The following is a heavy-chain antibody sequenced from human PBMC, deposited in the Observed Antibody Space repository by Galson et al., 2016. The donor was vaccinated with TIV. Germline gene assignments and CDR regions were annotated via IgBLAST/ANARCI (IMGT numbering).Heavy chain of an antibody. D-gene: IGHD3-22*01. J-gene: IGHJ3*02. CDR3: AKSFQYFYDNSGYFPYGFHI. CDR2: ISASGGNT. Sequence: SLRLSCAASGFTSSSWPMSWVRRAPGKGLEWVSAISASGGNTFYADSVKGRFTISRDNSKKTLYLQMDSLRAEDTAVYYCAKSFQYFYDNSGYFPYGFHIWGRGTMVTVSS. CDR1: GFTSSSWP. V-gene: IGHV3-23*01.